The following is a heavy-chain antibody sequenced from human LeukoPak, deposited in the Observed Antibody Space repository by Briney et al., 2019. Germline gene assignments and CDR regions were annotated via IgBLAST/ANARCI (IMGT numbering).Heavy chain of an antibody. D-gene: IGHD3-9*01. CDR3: AKEVYDILTGYYEYYYYYMDV. CDR2: ISGSGGST. V-gene: IGHV3-23*01. CDR1: GFTFSSYG. Sequence: PGGTLRLSCAASGFTFSSYGMSWVRQAPGKGLEWVSAISGSGGSTYYADSVKGRFTISRDNSKNTLYLQMNSLRAEDTAVYYCAKEVYDILTGYYEYYYYYMDVWGKGTRVTISS. J-gene: IGHJ6*03.